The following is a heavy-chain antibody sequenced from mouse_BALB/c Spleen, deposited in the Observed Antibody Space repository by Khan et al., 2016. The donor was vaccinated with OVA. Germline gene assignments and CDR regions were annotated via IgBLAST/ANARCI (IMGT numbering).Heavy chain of an antibody. V-gene: IGHV1-20*02. CDR1: GYSFTGYF. Sequence: VHVKQSGPELVKPGASVKISCKASGYSFTGYFMHWVMQSHGKSLEWIGRINPHIGETFYNQKFKGKATLTVDESSSTAHMELRSLASEDSAVYVSARIYGSDFDYWGQGTTLTVSS. CDR2: INPHIGET. J-gene: IGHJ2*01. D-gene: IGHD1-1*01. CDR3: ARIYGSDFDY.